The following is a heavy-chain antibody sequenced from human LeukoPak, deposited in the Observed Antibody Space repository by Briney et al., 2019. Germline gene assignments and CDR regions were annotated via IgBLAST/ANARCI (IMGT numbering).Heavy chain of an antibody. CDR2: ICSSGST. CDR3: ARGNSGYDYAFDI. CDR1: GGSISSYH. Sequence: PSETLSLTCTVSGGSISSYHWSWIRQPPGKGLQWIGFICSSGSTNYNPSLKSRVTISLDTSKNQFSLRVSSVTSADTAVYYCARGNSGYDYAFDIWGQGTMVTVSS. J-gene: IGHJ3*02. D-gene: IGHD5-12*01. V-gene: IGHV4-59*01.